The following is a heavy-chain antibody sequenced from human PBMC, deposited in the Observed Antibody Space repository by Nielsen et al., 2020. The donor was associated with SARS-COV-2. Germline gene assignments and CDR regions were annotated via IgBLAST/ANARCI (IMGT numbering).Heavy chain of an antibody. CDR3: AKGSMIARAFDI. CDR1: GFTFSSYG. J-gene: IGHJ3*02. D-gene: IGHD3-22*01. V-gene: IGHV3-30*18. Sequence: GGSLRLSCAASGFTFSSYGMHWVRQAPGKGLEWVAVISYDGSNKYYADSVKGRFTISRDNSKNTLYLQMNSLRAGDTAVYYCAKGSMIARAFDIWGQGTMVTVSS. CDR2: ISYDGSNK.